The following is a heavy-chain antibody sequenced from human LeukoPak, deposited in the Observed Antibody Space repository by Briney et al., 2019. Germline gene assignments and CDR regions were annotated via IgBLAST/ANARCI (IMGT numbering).Heavy chain of an antibody. V-gene: IGHV4-34*01. J-gene: IGHJ5*02. CDR2: INHSGST. D-gene: IGHD3-22*01. Sequence: SETLSLTCAVYGGSFSGYYWSWIRQPPGKGLEWIGEINHSGSTNYNPSLKSRVTISVDTSKNQFSLKPSSVTAADTAVYYCARVSLGAYYYDSSGYYKDWFDPWGQGTLVTVSS. CDR3: ARVSLGAYYYDSSGYYKDWFDP. CDR1: GGSFSGYY.